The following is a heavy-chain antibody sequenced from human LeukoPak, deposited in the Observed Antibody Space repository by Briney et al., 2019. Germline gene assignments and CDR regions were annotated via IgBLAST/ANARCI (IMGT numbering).Heavy chain of an antibody. J-gene: IGHJ4*02. CDR1: GFTFGDYA. D-gene: IGHD3-22*01. Sequence: PGGSLRLSCTASGFTFGDYAVSWVRQAPGKGLEWVTFIRSSSYGWTTEYAASVKGRFTISRDDSKSIAYLQMNSLKTEDTAVYYCTRGLYYDSSGYLYYFDYWGQGTLVTVSS. CDR3: TRGLYYDSSGYLYYFDY. CDR2: IRSSSYGWTT. V-gene: IGHV3-49*04.